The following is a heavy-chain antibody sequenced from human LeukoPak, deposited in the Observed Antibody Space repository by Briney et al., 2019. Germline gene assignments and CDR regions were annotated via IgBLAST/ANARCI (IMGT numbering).Heavy chain of an antibody. CDR1: GYTFTGYY. V-gene: IGHV1-2*02. J-gene: IGHJ3*02. CDR2: INPNSGGT. Sequence: ASVKVSCKASGYTFTGYYMHWVRQAPGQGLEWMGWINPNSGGTNYAQKFQGRVTMTRDTSISTAYVELSRLRSDDTAVYYCARALYYYDSSGTDAFDIWGQGTMVTVSS. CDR3: ARALYYYDSSGTDAFDI. D-gene: IGHD3-22*01.